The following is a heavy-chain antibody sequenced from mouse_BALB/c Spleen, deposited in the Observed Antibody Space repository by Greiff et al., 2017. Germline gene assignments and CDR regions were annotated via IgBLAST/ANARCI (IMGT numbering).Heavy chain of an antibody. V-gene: IGHV3-6*02. Sequence: DVKLQESGPGLVKPSQSLSLTCSVTGYSITSGYYWNWIRQFPGNKLEWMGYISYDGSNNYNPSLKNRISITRDTSKNQFFLKLNSVTTEDTATYYCAGGSSSSMDYWGQGTSVTVSS. CDR2: ISYDGSN. CDR3: AGGSSSSMDY. D-gene: IGHD1-1*01. CDR1: GYSITSGYY. J-gene: IGHJ4*01.